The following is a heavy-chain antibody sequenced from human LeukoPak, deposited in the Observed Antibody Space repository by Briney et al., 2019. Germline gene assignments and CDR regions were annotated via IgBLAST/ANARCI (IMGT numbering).Heavy chain of an antibody. V-gene: IGHV1-18*01. Sequence: ASVKVSCKTSGFTFTRYGISWVRQAPGQGLEWMGWISAYNGDTNFAQNFQGRVTMSTDTSTSTAFMELGSLRSDDTAIYYCVRDPSNSSGRYAYFDYWGQGAPVTVSS. J-gene: IGHJ4*02. CDR3: VRDPSNSSGRYAYFDY. CDR1: GFTFTRYG. CDR2: ISAYNGDT. D-gene: IGHD3-22*01.